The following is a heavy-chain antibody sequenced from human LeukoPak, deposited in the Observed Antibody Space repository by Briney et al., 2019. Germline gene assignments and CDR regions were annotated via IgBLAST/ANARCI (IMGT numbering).Heavy chain of an antibody. V-gene: IGHV4-59*08. D-gene: IGHD6-19*01. CDR3: ARGSSGWYFGNYYYYGMDV. Sequence: SETLSLTCTVSGGSISRNFWSWIRQPPGKGLEWIGYIYHSGSTNYNPSLKSRVTISVDASKNQFSLKLSSVTAADTAVYYRARGSSGWYFGNYYYYGMDVWGQGTTVTVSS. CDR2: IYHSGST. CDR1: GGSISRNF. J-gene: IGHJ6*02.